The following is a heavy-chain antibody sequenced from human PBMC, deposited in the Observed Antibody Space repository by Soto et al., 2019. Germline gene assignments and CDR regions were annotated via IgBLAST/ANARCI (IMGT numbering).Heavy chain of an antibody. CDR2: MTPKRETP. J-gene: IGHJ6*02. CDR3: ARVGHGFCSAETYYYAMDV. Sequence: QVHLVQSGAEVKKPGASVKVSCTASGYDFNIYDIHWVRQSTGQGLEWMGWMTPKRETPGYAPKYQGRFSLARDTPRGAVSMELSSLGSQDTAVYFCARVGHGFCSAETYYYAMDVWGQGTTVTVSS. D-gene: IGHD2-15*01. V-gene: IGHV1-8*01. CDR1: GYDFNIYD.